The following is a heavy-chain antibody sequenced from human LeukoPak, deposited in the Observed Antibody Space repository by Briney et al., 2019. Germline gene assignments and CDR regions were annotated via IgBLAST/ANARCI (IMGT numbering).Heavy chain of an antibody. CDR1: GGTFSSYA. CDR2: IIPIFGTA. Sequence: SVKVSCKASGGTFSSYAISWVRQAPGQGLEWMGGIIPIFGTANYAQKFQGRVTITADESTSTAYMELSSLRSEDTAVYYCAGDTADYYDSSGHAYWGQGTLVTVSS. CDR3: AGDTADYYDSSGHAY. D-gene: IGHD3-22*01. V-gene: IGHV1-69*13. J-gene: IGHJ4*02.